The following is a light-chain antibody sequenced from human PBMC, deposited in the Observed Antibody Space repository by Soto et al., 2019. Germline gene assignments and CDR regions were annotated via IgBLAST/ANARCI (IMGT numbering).Light chain of an antibody. J-gene: IGLJ1*01. CDR3: SSYTSSSTLDV. Sequence: QSARNKPAYVSGSAGQSITISCTGTSSDVGGYNYVSWYQQHPGKAPKLMIYEVSNRPSGVSNRFSGSKSGNTASLTISGLQAEDEADYYCSSYTSSSTLDVFGTGTKVA. V-gene: IGLV2-14*01. CDR2: EVS. CDR1: SSDVGGYNY.